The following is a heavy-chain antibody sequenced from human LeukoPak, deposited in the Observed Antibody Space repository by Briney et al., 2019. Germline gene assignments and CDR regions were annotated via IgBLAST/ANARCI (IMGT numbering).Heavy chain of an antibody. CDR2: IIPILGIA. J-gene: IGHJ6*03. Sequence: ASVKVSCKASGGTFSSYTISWVRQAPGQGLEWMGRIIPILGIANYAQKFQGRVTITADKSTSTAYMELSSLRSEDTAVDYCAREYSSLPYYYYMDVWGKGTTVTVSS. V-gene: IGHV1-69*04. CDR3: AREYSSLPYYYYMDV. CDR1: GGTFSSYT. D-gene: IGHD6-13*01.